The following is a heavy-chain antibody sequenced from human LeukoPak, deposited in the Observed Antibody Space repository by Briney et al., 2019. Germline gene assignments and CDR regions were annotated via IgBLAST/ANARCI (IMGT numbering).Heavy chain of an antibody. CDR2: IHHSGST. J-gene: IGHJ4*02. V-gene: IGHV4-38-2*02. CDR1: GFSIRSGFY. D-gene: IGHD1-26*01. CDR3: ASDAPGLLGY. Sequence: PSETLSLTCTVSGFSIRSGFYWGWIRQLPGKGMEWIGNIHHSGSTYYNPSLKSRVTISVDTSKNQFSLKVTSVTATDTAVYYCASDAPGLLGYWGQGTLVTVSS.